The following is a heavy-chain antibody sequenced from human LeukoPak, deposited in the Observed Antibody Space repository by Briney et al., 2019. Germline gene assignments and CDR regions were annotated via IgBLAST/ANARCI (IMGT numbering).Heavy chain of an antibody. Sequence: PSETLSLTCAVYGGSFSGYYWSWIRQPPGKGLEWIGEINHSGSTNYNPSLKSRVTISVDTSKNRFSLKLSSVTAADTAVYYCAGDYYYGTGNNTIDYWGQGTLVTVSS. V-gene: IGHV4-34*01. J-gene: IGHJ4*02. D-gene: IGHD3-10*01. CDR3: AGDYYYGTGNNTIDY. CDR2: INHSGST. CDR1: GGSFSGYY.